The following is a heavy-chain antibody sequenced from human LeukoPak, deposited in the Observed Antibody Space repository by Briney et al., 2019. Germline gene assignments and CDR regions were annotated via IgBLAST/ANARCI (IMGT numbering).Heavy chain of an antibody. CDR2: VNHSGST. CDR3: ASSGRFRPPVY. D-gene: IGHD3-10*01. CDR1: GGSFSGYY. J-gene: IGHJ4*02. V-gene: IGHV4-34*01. Sequence: SETLSLTCAVYGGSFSGYYWSWIRQPPGRGLEWIGEVNHSGSTNYNPSLKSRVTTSVDTSKNQSSLKLSSVTAADTAVYYCASSGRFRPPVYWGQGTLVTVSS.